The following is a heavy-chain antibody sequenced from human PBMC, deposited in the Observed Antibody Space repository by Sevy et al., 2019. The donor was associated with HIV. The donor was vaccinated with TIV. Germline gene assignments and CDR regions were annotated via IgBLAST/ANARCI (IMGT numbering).Heavy chain of an antibody. V-gene: IGHV3-49*04. CDR2: IRSKAYGGTT. CDR3: TSGSRWYHSIYDY. Sequence: GGSLRLSCTASGFTFGDYAMSWVRQAPGKGLEWVGFIRSKAYGGTTEYAASVKGRFTISIDDSKSIAYLQMNSLKTEDTAVYYCTSGSRWYHSIYDYWGHGTLVTVSS. J-gene: IGHJ4*01. D-gene: IGHD6-13*01. CDR1: GFTFGDYA.